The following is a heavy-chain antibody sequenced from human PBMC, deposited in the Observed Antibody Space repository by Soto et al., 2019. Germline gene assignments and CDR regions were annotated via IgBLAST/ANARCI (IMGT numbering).Heavy chain of an antibody. CDR3: AREVQVHTPAFVY. D-gene: IGHD3-10*01. CDR2: ISPMFGAA. Sequence: QVQLVQSGAEMKKPGSSVKVSCQSSGGTFNTYAMNWVRQAPGQGPEWMGDISPMFGAANYAPKFQGRVPITADESTGTSYMQLSSLTSEDTALYSCAREVQVHTPAFVYWGQGTLVTVSS. V-gene: IGHV1-69*19. CDR1: GGTFNTYA. J-gene: IGHJ4*02.